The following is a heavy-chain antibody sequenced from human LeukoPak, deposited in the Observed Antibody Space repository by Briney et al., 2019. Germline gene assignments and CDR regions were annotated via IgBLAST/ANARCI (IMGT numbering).Heavy chain of an antibody. J-gene: IGHJ4*02. CDR2: VSGYGGDT. CDR3: AKAQGYFDH. V-gene: IGHV3-23*01. Sequence: GGSLRLSCAASGFSFISYAMSWVRQAPGKGLEWVSVVSGYGGDTYYADAVKGRFTASRDNSKNTLYLQMNNLRAEDTAVYYCAKAQGYFDHWGQGARVTVSS. CDR1: GFSFISYA.